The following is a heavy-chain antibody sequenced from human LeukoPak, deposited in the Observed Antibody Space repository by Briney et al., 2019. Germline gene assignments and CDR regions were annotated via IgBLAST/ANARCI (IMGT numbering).Heavy chain of an antibody. Sequence: ASVKVSCKVSGYTLTELSMHWVRQAPGKGLEWMGGFDPEDGETIYAQKFQSRVTMTEDTSTDTAYMELSSLRSEDTAVYYCATTNIVGAPYFDYWGQGTLVTVSS. D-gene: IGHD1-26*01. CDR1: GYTLTELS. J-gene: IGHJ4*02. CDR2: FDPEDGET. CDR3: ATTNIVGAPYFDY. V-gene: IGHV1-24*01.